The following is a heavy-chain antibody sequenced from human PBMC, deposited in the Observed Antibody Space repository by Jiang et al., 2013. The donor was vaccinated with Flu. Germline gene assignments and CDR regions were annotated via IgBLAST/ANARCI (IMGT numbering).Heavy chain of an antibody. Sequence: SYYWSWIRQPPGRDWSGLGISITVGAPTXTPPSRVESPISVDTSKNQXSLKLSSVTAADTAVYYCARNIAARWYYYYYMDVWGKGTTVTVSS. CDR3: ARNIAARWYYYYYMDV. V-gene: IGHV4-59*01. J-gene: IGHJ6*03. CDR2: SITVGAP. CDR1: SYY. D-gene: IGHD6-6*01.